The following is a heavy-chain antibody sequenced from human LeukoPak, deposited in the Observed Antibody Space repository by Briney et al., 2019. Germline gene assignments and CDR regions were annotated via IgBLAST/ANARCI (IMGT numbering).Heavy chain of an antibody. CDR2: IYYSGST. J-gene: IGHJ4*02. CDR3: ARGGYCSGGSCLFDY. Sequence: SETLSLTCTVSGGSISSSSYYWGWIRQPPGKGLEWIGSIYYSGSTYYNPSLKSRVTISVDTSKNQFSLKLSSVTAADTAVYYCARGGYCSGGSCLFDYWGQGTLVTVSS. D-gene: IGHD2-15*01. V-gene: IGHV4-39*01. CDR1: GGSISSSSYY.